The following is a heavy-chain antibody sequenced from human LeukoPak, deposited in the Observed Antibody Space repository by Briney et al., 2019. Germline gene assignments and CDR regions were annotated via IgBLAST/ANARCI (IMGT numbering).Heavy chain of an antibody. V-gene: IGHV3-48*03. J-gene: IGHJ4*02. D-gene: IGHD3-16*01. CDR1: GFTFSSYE. CDR2: ISSSGSTI. CDR3: ARESPYWMITFGGPDY. Sequence: GGSLRLSCAAPGFTFSSYEMNWVRQAPGKGLEWVSYISSSGSTIYYADSVKGRFTISRDNAKNSLYLQMNSLRAEDTAVYYCARESPYWMITFGGPDYWGQGTLVTVSS.